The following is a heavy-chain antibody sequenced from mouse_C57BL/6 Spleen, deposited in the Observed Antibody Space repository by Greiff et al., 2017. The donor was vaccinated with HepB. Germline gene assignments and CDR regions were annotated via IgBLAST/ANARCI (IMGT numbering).Heavy chain of an antibody. CDR1: GFTFTDYY. Sequence: EVQLQQSGAELVKPGASVKLSCTASGFTFTDYYMHWVKQRPEQGLEWIGRIDPEDGETNYDPKFQGKATITADTSSNTAYLQLSSLTSEDSAVYYCASGEGDWGYFDVWGTGTTVTVSS. CDR3: ASGEGDWGYFDV. CDR2: IDPEDGET. V-gene: IGHV14-2*01. J-gene: IGHJ1*03. D-gene: IGHD2-13*01.